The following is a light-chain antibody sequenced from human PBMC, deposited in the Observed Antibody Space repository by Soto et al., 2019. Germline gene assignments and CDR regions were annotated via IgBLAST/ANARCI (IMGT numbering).Light chain of an antibody. Sequence: QSARTQTPSASGSRGPSVTISCAGTSSDVGGYDFVSWYQQHPGKAPKLMSYEVTKRPSGVPDRFPGSKSGHTDSRTVSGLQAEDEADYYCRSHAGSNNLLFGGGTKLTVL. J-gene: IGLJ2*01. CDR1: SSDVGGYDF. V-gene: IGLV2-8*01. CDR2: EVT. CDR3: RSHAGSNNLL.